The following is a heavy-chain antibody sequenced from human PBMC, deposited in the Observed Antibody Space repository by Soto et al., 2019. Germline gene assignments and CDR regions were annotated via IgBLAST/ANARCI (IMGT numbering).Heavy chain of an antibody. V-gene: IGHV3-33*01. CDR1: EFTFSSYG. CDR2: IWYDGSNK. D-gene: IGHD2-2*01. J-gene: IGHJ3*02. CDR3: ARGGGVVPAATTDAFDI. Sequence: QPGGSLRLSCAASEFTFSSYGMHWVRQAPGKGLEWVAVIWYDGSNKYYADSVKGRFTISRDNSKNTLYLQMNSLRAEDTAVYYCARGGGVVPAATTDAFDIWGQGTMVTVSS.